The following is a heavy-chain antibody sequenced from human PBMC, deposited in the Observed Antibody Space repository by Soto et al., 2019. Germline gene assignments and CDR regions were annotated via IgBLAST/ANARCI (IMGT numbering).Heavy chain of an antibody. D-gene: IGHD3-10*01. J-gene: IGHJ4*02. Sequence: EVQLVESGGGLVQPGGSLILSCAASGFTFSNYWMVWVRQAPRKGLVWVSRIIGDGLYTTYADSVKGRFTISRANAKNTVYLQMNSLRVEDTAVYYCARVILGSGTANDHWGQGTLVTVSS. CDR2: IIGDGLYT. CDR3: ARVILGSGTANDH. V-gene: IGHV3-74*03. CDR1: GFTFSNYW.